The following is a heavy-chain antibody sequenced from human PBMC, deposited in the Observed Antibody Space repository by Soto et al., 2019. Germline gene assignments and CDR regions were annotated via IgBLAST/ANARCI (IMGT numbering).Heavy chain of an antibody. D-gene: IGHD6-19*01. J-gene: IGHJ4*02. CDR2: ISHDGSNA. CDR1: GFIFRSYG. CDR3: AKQGIEVAGTDYFDY. Sequence: GGCLRLSCAATGFIFRSYGIHWVRQAPGKGLEWVAVISHDGSNAYYADAVNGRFTISRDNARNTVYLQMNSLRGEDTAVYYCAKQGIEVAGTDYFDYWGQGALVTVSP. V-gene: IGHV3-30*18.